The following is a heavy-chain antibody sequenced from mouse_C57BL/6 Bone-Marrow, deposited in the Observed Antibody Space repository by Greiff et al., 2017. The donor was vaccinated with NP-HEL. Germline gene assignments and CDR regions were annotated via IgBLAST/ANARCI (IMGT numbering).Heavy chain of an antibody. CDR2: IDPETGGT. Sequence: QVQLKESGAELVRPGASVTLSCKASGYTFTDYEMHWVKQTPVHGLEWIGAIDPETGGTAYNQKFKGKAILTADKSSSTAYMELRSLTSEDSAVYYCTRWITTVVGYFDVWGTGTTVTVSS. D-gene: IGHD1-1*01. CDR3: TRWITTVVGYFDV. V-gene: IGHV1-15*01. J-gene: IGHJ1*03. CDR1: GYTFTDYE.